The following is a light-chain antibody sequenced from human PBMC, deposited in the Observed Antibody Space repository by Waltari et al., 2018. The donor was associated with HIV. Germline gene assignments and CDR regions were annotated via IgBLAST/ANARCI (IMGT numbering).Light chain of an antibody. CDR3: MQSRQVPLT. J-gene: IGKJ4*01. V-gene: IGKV2D-29*01. Sequence: DIVMTQTPLSLSVTPGQPASISCKSRQSLLFSDGKTYLSWYMHKPGQTPQLLIYESSNRFSGVPDRFSGSGSGTDFTLKISRVEADDVGVYYCMQSRQVPLTFGGGTKVEIK. CDR1: QSLLFSDGKTY. CDR2: ESS.